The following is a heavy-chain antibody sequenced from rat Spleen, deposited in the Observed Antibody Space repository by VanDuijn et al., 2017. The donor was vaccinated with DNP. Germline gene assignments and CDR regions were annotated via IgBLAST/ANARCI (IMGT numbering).Heavy chain of an antibody. V-gene: IGHV5S10*01. CDR3: AKAGGYY. Sequence: EVQLVESGGGLVQPGRSLKLSCAASGFTFRGYNMAWVRQAPKKGLEWVATIIYDGSRTYYRDSVKGRFTISRDNAKSTLYLQMDSLRSEDTATYYCAKAGGYYWGHGVMVTVSS. CDR1: GFTFRGYN. D-gene: IGHD1-11*01. CDR2: IIYDGSRT. J-gene: IGHJ2*01.